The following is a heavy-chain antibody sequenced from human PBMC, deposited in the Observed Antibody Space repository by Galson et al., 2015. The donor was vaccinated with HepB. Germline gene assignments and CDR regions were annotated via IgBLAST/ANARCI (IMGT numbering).Heavy chain of an antibody. CDR1: GGSISNFY. D-gene: IGHD3-10*01. J-gene: IGHJ4*02. Sequence: SETLSLTCTVSGGSISNFYWGWIRQPPGKGLEWIGYIYYSGSTYYSPSLTSRVTISVDTSKNQFSLKLNSVTPADTAVYYCAKGVSSPGSLLDYWGQGILVTVSS. CDR2: IYYSGST. V-gene: IGHV4-59*01. CDR3: AKGVSSPGSLLDY.